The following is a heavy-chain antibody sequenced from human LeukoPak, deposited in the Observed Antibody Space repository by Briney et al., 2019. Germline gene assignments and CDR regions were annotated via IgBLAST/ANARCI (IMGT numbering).Heavy chain of an antibody. D-gene: IGHD3-10*01. J-gene: IGHJ4*02. V-gene: IGHV3-7*05. CDR2: IKQDGSEK. CDR1: GFTFSSYG. Sequence: GRSLRLSCAASGFTFSSYGMHWVRQAPGKGLEWVANIKQDGSEKYYVDSVKGRFTISRDNAMNSLYLQMNSLRADDTAVYYCARGLWEGSYWGQGTLVTVSS. CDR3: ARGLWEGSY.